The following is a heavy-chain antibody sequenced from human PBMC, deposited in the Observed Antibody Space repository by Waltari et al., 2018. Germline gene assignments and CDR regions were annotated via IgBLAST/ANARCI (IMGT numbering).Heavy chain of an antibody. Sequence: EVQLVESGGGLVQPGRSLRLSCTASGFTFGAYAMSWFRQAPGKGLEWVGFIRSKAYGGTTEYAASVKGRFTISRDDSKSIAYLQMNSLKTEDTAVYYCTREGLATIEAKHWGQGTLVTVSS. CDR1: GFTFGAYA. D-gene: IGHD5-12*01. CDR2: IRSKAYGGTT. CDR3: TREGLATIEAKH. V-gene: IGHV3-49*03. J-gene: IGHJ4*02.